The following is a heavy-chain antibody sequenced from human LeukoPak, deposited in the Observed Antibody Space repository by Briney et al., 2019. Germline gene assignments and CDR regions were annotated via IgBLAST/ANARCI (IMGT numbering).Heavy chain of an antibody. J-gene: IGHJ6*02. Sequence: SQTLSLTCTVSGGSISSGSYYWSWIRQPAGKGLEWIGRIYTSGSTNYNPSLKSRVTISVDTSKNQFSLKLSSVTAADTAAYYCARDAPVGMDVWGQGTTVTVSS. CDR1: GGSISSGSYY. CDR2: IYTSGST. V-gene: IGHV4-61*02. CDR3: ARDAPVGMDV.